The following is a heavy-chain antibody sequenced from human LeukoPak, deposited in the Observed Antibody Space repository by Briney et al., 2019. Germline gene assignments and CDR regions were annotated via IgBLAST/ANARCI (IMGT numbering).Heavy chain of an antibody. V-gene: IGHV6-1*01. Sequence: SQTLSLTCAIYGDSVSSNSAAWNWIRQSPSRGLEWLGRTYYRSKWSNNYAISVKRRISINPDTSKNQFSLQLNSVTPEDTAIYYCARIVGGAPDYWGQGTLVTVSS. J-gene: IGHJ4*02. D-gene: IGHD1-26*01. CDR3: ARIVGGAPDY. CDR1: GDSVSSNSAA. CDR2: TYYRSKWSN.